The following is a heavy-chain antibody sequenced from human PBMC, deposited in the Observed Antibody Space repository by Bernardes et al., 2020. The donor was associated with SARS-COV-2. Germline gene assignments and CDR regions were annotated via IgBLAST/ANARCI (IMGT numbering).Heavy chain of an antibody. CDR2: IYYSGST. CDR1: GGSISSYY. D-gene: IGHD1-26*01. V-gene: IGHV4-59*01. CDR3: ARGTGKWELLGRFAFDI. J-gene: IGHJ3*02. Sequence: SEPLSLTCTVSGGSISSYYWSWIRQPPGKGLEWIGYIYYSGSTNYNPSLKSRVTISVDTSKNQFSLKLSSVTAADTAVYYCARGTGKWELLGRFAFDIWGQGTMVTVSS.